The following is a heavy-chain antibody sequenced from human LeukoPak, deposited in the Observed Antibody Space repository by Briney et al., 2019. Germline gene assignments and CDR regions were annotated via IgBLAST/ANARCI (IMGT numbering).Heavy chain of an antibody. CDR2: VHLDGRT. J-gene: IGHJ4*02. CDR1: GGSVTSTNW. CDR3: ARDSDYYGSGSSGYFDY. D-gene: IGHD3-10*01. V-gene: IGHV4-4*02. Sequence: SETLSLTCDVSGGSVTSTNWWTWVRQPPGKGLGWIGEVHLDGRTNYNPSLKSRLIMSVDLPENHISLKLTSVTAADTAVYYCARDSDYYGSGSSGYFDYWGQGTLVTVSS.